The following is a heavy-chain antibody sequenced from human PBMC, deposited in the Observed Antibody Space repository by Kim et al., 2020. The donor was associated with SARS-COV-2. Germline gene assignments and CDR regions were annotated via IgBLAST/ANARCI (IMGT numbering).Heavy chain of an antibody. CDR1: GFTFAGYA. CDR3: AKGTWELLSY. V-gene: IGHV3-43*02. CDR2: ISADGGST. J-gene: IGHJ4*02. D-gene: IGHD1-7*01. Sequence: GGSLRLSCAASGFTFAGYAMHWVRQAPGKGLEWVSLISADGGSTYYADSVKGRFTISRDNSKDSLYLQMNSLRTEDTALYYCAKGTWELLSYWGQGTLVTVSS.